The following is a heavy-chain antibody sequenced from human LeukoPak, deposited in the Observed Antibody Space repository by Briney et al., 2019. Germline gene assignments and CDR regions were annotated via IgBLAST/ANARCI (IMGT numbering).Heavy chain of an antibody. CDR1: GYTFTSYY. CDR2: INPSGGST. J-gene: IGHJ6*03. V-gene: IGHV1-46*01. CDR3: ARGVAGYSSSWSSYYYYYMDV. D-gene: IGHD6-13*01. Sequence: ASVKVSCKASGYTFTSYYMHWVRQAPGQGLEWMGIINPSGGSTSYAQKFQGRVTMTRDTSTSTVYMELSSLRSEDTAVYYCARGVAGYSSSWSSYYYYYMDVWGKGTTVTVSS.